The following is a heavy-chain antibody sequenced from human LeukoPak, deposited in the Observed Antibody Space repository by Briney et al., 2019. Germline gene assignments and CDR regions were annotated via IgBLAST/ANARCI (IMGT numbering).Heavy chain of an antibody. J-gene: IGHJ4*02. CDR1: GFTFSSYA. CDR3: AKDRYSGYDLPQDFDY. CDR2: ISGSGSST. Sequence: GGSLRLSCVVSGFTFSSYAMSWVRQAPGKGLEWVSAISGSGSSTYYADSVKGRFTISRDNSKNTLYLQMNSLRAEDTAVYYCAKDRYSGYDLPQDFDYWGQGTLVTVSS. D-gene: IGHD5-12*01. V-gene: IGHV3-23*01.